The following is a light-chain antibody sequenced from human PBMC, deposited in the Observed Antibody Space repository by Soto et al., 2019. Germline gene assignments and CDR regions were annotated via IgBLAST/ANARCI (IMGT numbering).Light chain of an antibody. J-gene: IGKJ1*01. CDR1: QSIRNY. CDR2: AAS. V-gene: IGKV1-39*01. Sequence: DIQMTQSPYSLSASVGDRVTITCRASQSIRNYLNWYQQKPGKAPRLLIHAASSLQSGVPSRFSGSGSGTDFTLTISSLQPEDFAIYYCQQSYNAPRTFGPGTKVEIK. CDR3: QQSYNAPRT.